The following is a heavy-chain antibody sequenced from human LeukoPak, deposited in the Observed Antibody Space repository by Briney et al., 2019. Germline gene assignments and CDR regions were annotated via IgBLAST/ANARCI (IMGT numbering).Heavy chain of an antibody. J-gene: IGHJ4*02. Sequence: GGSLRLSCAASGFTFTSYSMNWVRQAPGKGLEWVSTISGGGGSTYYADSVKGRFTISRDNSKNTLYLQMNSLRAEDTAVYYCARENSGYYDSSGYYNYFDYWGQGTLVTVSS. CDR3: ARENSGYYDSSGYYNYFDY. CDR1: GFTFTSYS. CDR2: ISGGGGST. V-gene: IGHV3-23*01. D-gene: IGHD3-22*01.